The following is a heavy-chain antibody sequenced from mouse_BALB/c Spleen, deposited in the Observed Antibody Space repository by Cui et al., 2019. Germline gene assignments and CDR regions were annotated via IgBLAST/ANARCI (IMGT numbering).Heavy chain of an antibody. Sequence: QVPPPAPGSARVKPGASEALLCKASGYTFTSYWMHWVKQRPGRGLEWIGRIDPNSGGTKYNEKFKNKATLTVDKPSSTAYMQLSSLTSEDSAVYYCARYDYYGSSYFDYWGQGTTLTVSS. J-gene: IGHJ2*01. D-gene: IGHD1-1*01. CDR1: GYTFTSYW. CDR2: IDPNSGGT. CDR3: ARYDYYGSSYFDY. V-gene: IGHV1-72*01.